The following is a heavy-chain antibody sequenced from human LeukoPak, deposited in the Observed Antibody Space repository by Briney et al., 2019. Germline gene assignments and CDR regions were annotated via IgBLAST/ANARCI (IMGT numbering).Heavy chain of an antibody. J-gene: IGHJ4*02. V-gene: IGHV1-18*01. CDR1: GYTFTSYG. CDR3: ARSRQGYCSSTSCYRGGYYFDY. D-gene: IGHD2-2*02. CDR2: ISAYNGNT. Sequence: ASVKVSCKASGYTFTSYGISWVRQAPGQGLEWMGWISAYNGNTNYAQKLQGRVTMTTDTSTSTAYMELRSLRSDDTAVYYCARSRQGYCSSTSCYRGGYYFDYWGQGTLVTVSS.